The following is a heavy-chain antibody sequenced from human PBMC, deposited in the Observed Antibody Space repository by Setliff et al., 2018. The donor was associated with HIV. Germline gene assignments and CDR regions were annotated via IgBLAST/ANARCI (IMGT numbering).Heavy chain of an antibody. D-gene: IGHD4-17*01. J-gene: IGHJ5*02. Sequence: SETLSLTCAVYGGSFSGYYWSWIRQPPGKGLEWIGKINHGGSTYYNPSLKSRVTISVDTSKNQFSLRLTSLTAADTAIYYCARLWLHYGDDIPRFDPWGQGTLVTVSS. CDR1: GGSFSGYY. CDR2: INHGGST. CDR3: ARLWLHYGDDIPRFDP. V-gene: IGHV4-34*01.